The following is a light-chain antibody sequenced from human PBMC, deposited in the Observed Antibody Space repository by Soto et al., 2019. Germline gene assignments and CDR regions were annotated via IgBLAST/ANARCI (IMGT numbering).Light chain of an antibody. CDR2: DAS. J-gene: IGKJ5*01. CDR3: KQYKEWPPFT. CDR1: QGIRND. Sequence: DIQMTQSPSSLSASVGDRVTITCRASQGIRNDLGWYQQKPGKAPKLLIYDASSLESGVPSRFSGSGSGTEFTLSISSLQSEDFAVYYCKQYKEWPPFTFGQGTRLEIK. V-gene: IGKV1-17*01.